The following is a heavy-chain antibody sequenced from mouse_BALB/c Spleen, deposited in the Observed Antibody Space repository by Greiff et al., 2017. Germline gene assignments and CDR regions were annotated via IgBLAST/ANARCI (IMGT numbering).Heavy chain of an antibody. CDR2: IFPGTGTT. CDR3: ASYYYGSPFDY. D-gene: IGHD1-1*01. CDR1: GYTFTSYW. Sequence: VQLQQSGAELVKPGASVKLSCKTSGYTFTSYWIQWVKQRPGQGLGWIGEIFPGTGTTYYNEKFKGKATLTIDTSSSTAYMQLSSLTSEDSAVYFCASYYYGSPFDYWGQGTTLTVSS. J-gene: IGHJ2*01. V-gene: IGHV1S132*01.